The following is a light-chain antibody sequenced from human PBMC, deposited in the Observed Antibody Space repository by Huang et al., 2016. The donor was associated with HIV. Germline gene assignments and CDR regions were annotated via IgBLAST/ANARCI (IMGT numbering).Light chain of an antibody. CDR1: QSLLHSNGYNY. V-gene: IGKV2-28*01. J-gene: IGKJ1*01. Sequence: EIVMTQSPLSLPATPGEPASISCSSSQSLLHSNGYNYLDWYLQKPGQSPQLLIYLGSNRASGVPDRFSGSGSGTDFTLKISRVEAEDVGVYYCMQALQIPWTFGQGTKVEI. CDR2: LGS. CDR3: MQALQIPWT.